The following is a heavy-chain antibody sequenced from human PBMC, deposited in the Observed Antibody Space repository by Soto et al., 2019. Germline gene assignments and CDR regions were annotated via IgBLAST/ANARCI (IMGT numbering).Heavy chain of an antibody. Sequence: LSLTCTVSGGSISSGGYYWSWIRQHPGKGLEWIGYIYYSGSTYYNPSLKSRVTISVDTSKNQFSLKLSSVTAADTAVYYCARDPAVRITIFGVVTNGMDVWGQGTTVTVSS. CDR3: ARDPAVRITIFGVVTNGMDV. J-gene: IGHJ6*02. CDR2: IYYSGST. D-gene: IGHD3-3*01. V-gene: IGHV4-31*03. CDR1: GGSISSGGYY.